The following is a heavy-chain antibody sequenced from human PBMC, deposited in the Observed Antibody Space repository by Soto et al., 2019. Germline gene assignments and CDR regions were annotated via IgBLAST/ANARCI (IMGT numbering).Heavy chain of an antibody. J-gene: IGHJ4*02. D-gene: IGHD2-2*01. Sequence: EVQLVESGGGLVKPGGSLRLSCAASGFTFSNAWMSWVRQAPGKGLEWVGRIKSKTDGGTTDYAAPVKGRFTISRDDSKNTLYLQMNSLKTEDTAVYYCTKHPRYCSSASCLAGDWRDYWGQGSLVPVSS. CDR1: GFTFSNAW. CDR3: TKHPRYCSSASCLAGDWRDY. V-gene: IGHV3-15*01. CDR2: IKSKTDGGTT.